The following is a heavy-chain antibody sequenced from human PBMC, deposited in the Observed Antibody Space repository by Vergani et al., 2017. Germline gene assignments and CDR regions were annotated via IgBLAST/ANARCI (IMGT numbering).Heavy chain of an antibody. D-gene: IGHD6-25*01. CDR2: IYYSGST. Sequence: QVQLQESGPGLVKPSETLSLTCTVSGGSISSYYWSWIRQPPGKGLEWIGYIYYSGSTNYNPSLKSRVTISVDTSKNQFSLKLSSVTAADTAVYYCARGDSSEDPRYYHYYMDVWGKGTTVTVSS. CDR1: GGSISSYY. V-gene: IGHV4-59*01. CDR3: ARGDSSEDPRYYHYYMDV. J-gene: IGHJ6*03.